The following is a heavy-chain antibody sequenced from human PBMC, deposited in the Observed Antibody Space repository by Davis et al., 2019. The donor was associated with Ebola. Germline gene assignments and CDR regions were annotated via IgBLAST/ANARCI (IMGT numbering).Heavy chain of an antibody. Sequence: SETLSLTCAISGDSVSSNSAAWNWIRQPPSRGLEWLGRTYYRSKWYNDYAVSVKSRITINPDTSKNQFSLKLSSVTAADTAVYYCARRYYYESFDPWGQGTLVTVSS. J-gene: IGHJ5*02. CDR3: ARRYYYESFDP. D-gene: IGHD3-22*01. CDR2: TYYRSKWYN. V-gene: IGHV6-1*01. CDR1: GDSVSSNSAA.